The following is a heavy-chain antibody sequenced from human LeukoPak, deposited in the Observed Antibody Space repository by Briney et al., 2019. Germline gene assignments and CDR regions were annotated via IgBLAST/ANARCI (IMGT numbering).Heavy chain of an antibody. CDR1: GYTFTGYY. D-gene: IGHD6-13*01. CDR3: ARGQQQLVVLGGFDP. Sequence: GASVKVSCKASGYTFTGYYMHWVRQAPGQGLEWMGWINPNSGGTNYAQKFQGRVTMTRDTSISTAYMELSRLRSDDTAVYYCARGQQQLVVLGGFDPWGQGTLVTVSS. CDR2: INPNSGGT. J-gene: IGHJ5*02. V-gene: IGHV1-2*02.